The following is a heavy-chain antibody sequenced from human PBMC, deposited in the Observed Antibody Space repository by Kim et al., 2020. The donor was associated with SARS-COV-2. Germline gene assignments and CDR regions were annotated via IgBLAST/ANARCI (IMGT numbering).Heavy chain of an antibody. CDR2: INAGNGNT. D-gene: IGHD5-18*01. Sequence: ASVKVSCKASGYTFTSYAMHWVRQAPGQRLEWMGWINAGNGNTKYSQKFQGRVTITRDTSASTAYMELSSLRSEDTAVYYCARDQCGNSGCGYGDVWGQGTTVTVSS. J-gene: IGHJ6*02. CDR3: ARDQCGNSGCGYGDV. CDR1: GYTFTSYA. V-gene: IGHV1-3*01.